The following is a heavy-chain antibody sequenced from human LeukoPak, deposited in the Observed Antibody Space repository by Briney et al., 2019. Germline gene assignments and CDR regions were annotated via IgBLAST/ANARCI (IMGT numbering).Heavy chain of an antibody. V-gene: IGHV3-11*01. CDR3: ARDSYIGGATRAPFDY. CDR1: GFTISDYY. CDR2: IRSSGSTI. J-gene: IGHJ4*02. Sequence: PGGPLRLSSAASGFTISDYYMSWLRQAPGKGLGWVSYIRSSGSTIYYADSVKGRFTTSRDNAKNSLYLQMNSLRAEDTAVYYCARDSYIGGATRAPFDYWGQGTLVTVSS. D-gene: IGHD1-26*01.